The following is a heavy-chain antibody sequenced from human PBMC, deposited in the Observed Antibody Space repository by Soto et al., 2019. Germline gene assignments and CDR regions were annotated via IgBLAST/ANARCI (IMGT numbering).Heavy chain of an antibody. J-gene: IGHJ3*02. CDR2: MYHSGST. Sequence: SETLSLTCAVSGGSISSGGYSWSWIRQPPGKGLEWIGYMYHSGSTYYNPSLKSRVTISIDRSKNQFSLKLSSVTAADTAVYYCARFPGRGDAFDIWGQGTMVTVSS. V-gene: IGHV4-30-2*01. CDR1: GGSISSGGYS. CDR3: ARFPGRGDAFDI.